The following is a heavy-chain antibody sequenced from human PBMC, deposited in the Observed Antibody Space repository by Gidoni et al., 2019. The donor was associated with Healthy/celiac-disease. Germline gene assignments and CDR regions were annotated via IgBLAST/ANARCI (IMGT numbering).Heavy chain of an antibody. CDR3: ARDIYGSGSYGLGY. Sequence: QVQLQESGPGLVQPSQTLSLTCTVSGGSISSGSYYWSWIRQPAGKGLEWIGRIYTSGSTNYNPSLKSRVTISVDTSKNQFSLKLSSVTAADTAVYYCARDIYGSGSYGLGYWGQGTLVTVSS. CDR1: GGSISSGSYY. CDR2: IYTSGST. V-gene: IGHV4-61*02. D-gene: IGHD3-10*01. J-gene: IGHJ4*02.